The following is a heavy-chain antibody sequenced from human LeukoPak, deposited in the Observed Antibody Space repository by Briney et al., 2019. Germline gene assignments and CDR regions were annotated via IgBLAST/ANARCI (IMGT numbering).Heavy chain of an antibody. D-gene: IGHD6-6*01. J-gene: IGHJ5*02. CDR3: AKDFRPSGLDP. Sequence: GRSLRLSCAASGFTFSSYGMHWVRQAPGKGLEWVAGISYDGSNKYYADSVKGRFTISRDNSKNTRYLQMNSLRAEDTAVYCCAKDFRPSGLDPWGQGTLVTASS. CDR1: GFTFSSYG. V-gene: IGHV3-30*18. CDR2: ISYDGSNK.